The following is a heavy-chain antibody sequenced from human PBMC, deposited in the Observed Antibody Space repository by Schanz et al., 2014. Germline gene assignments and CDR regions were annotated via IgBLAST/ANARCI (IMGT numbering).Heavy chain of an antibody. V-gene: IGHV1-18*01. Sequence: QVQLVQSGAEVKKPGPSVKVSCKASGYTFISYGISWVRQAPGQGLEWMGWISAYNGHTDYAQKLQGRVTLTTDTSTSTAYMELRNLRSDDTAVYYCARAKRFGDMDVWGQGTTVTVSS. J-gene: IGHJ6*02. CDR1: GYTFISYG. CDR3: ARAKRFGDMDV. CDR2: ISAYNGHT. D-gene: IGHD3-10*01.